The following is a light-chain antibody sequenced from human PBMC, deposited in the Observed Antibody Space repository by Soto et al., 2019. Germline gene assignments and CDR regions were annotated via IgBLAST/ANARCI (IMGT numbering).Light chain of an antibody. CDR3: QQYGRSPDT. V-gene: IGKV3-20*01. Sequence: EIVLTQSPGTLSLSPGERATLSCRASQSVSSSYLAWYQQKPGQAPRLLIYGASSRATGIPDRFSGSGSGTDFTLTISRLEPDDFAVYYCQQYGRSPDTFGQGTKVEIK. CDR1: QSVSSSY. CDR2: GAS. J-gene: IGKJ1*01.